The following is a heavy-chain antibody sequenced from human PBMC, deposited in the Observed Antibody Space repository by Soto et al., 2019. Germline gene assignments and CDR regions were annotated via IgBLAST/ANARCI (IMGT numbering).Heavy chain of an antibody. J-gene: IGHJ5*02. CDR1: GYTFTSNS. D-gene: IGHD3-16*02. V-gene: IGHV1-18*04. CDR2: ISPYNGET. Sequence: QVHLVQSGAELKKPGASVKVSCAASGYTFTSNSITWVRQAPGQGLEWMGMISPYNGETSYAEKFQGRLTMTTDTSTITAYMELRSLRSDDTAVYYCARVWGSYRAPSGGAGFDPWGQGTLVTVSS. CDR3: ARVWGSYRAPSGGAGFDP.